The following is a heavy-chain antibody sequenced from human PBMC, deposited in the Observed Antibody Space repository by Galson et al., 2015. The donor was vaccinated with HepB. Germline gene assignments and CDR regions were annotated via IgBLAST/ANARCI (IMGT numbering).Heavy chain of an antibody. J-gene: IGHJ5*02. CDR1: GYTFSNFA. CDR3: ARGATFYYDSIEYWLDP. V-gene: IGHV1-18*04. Sequence: SVKVSCKASGYTFSNFAISWLRQAPGQGLEWMGWIRVYNGNTEYAQKFQGRVSMTTETSTSTAHMELRSLRSDDTAVYYCARGATFYYDSIEYWLDPWGQGTLVTVSS. D-gene: IGHD3-22*01. CDR2: IRVYNGNT.